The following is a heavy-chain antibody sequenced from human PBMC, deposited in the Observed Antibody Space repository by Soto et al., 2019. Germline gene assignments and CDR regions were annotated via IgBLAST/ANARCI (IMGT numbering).Heavy chain of an antibody. J-gene: IGHJ3*02. CDR1: GGTFSSYA. D-gene: IGHD3-22*01. Sequence: SVKVSCKASGGTFSSYAISWVRQAPGQGLEWMGGIIPIFGTANYAQKFQGRVTITADKSTSTAYMELSSLRSEDTAVYYCARALRDYDSSGYPLPDDAFDIWGQGTMVTV. CDR3: ARALRDYDSSGYPLPDDAFDI. CDR2: IIPIFGTA. V-gene: IGHV1-69*06.